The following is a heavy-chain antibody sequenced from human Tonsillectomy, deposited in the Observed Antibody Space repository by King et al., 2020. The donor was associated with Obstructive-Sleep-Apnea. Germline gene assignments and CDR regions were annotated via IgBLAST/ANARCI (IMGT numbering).Heavy chain of an antibody. J-gene: IGHJ4*02. CDR3: ARDIAMVRGAIRGY. CDR2: IKQDGSEK. V-gene: IGHV3-7*01. D-gene: IGHD3-10*01. Sequence: VQLVESGGGLVQPGGSLRLSCAASGFTFSSYWMSWVRQAPGKGLEGVANIKQDGSEKYYVDSVKGRFTISRDNAKNSLYLQMNSLRAEDTAVYYCARDIAMVRGAIRGYWGQGTLVTVSS. CDR1: GFTFSSYW.